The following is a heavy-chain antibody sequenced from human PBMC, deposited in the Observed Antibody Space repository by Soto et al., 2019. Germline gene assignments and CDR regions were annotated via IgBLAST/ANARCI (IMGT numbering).Heavy chain of an antibody. D-gene: IGHD3-3*01. Sequence: AGGSLRLSCTASGFTFGDYSMSWFRQAPGKGLEWVGFIRSKGNGGTTEYAASVKGRFAISRDDSKSIAYLQMNSLKTEDTAVYYCTRDEDDFWSGYWFDPWGQGTLVTVSS. CDR1: GFTFGDYS. J-gene: IGHJ5*02. CDR2: IRSKGNGGTT. V-gene: IGHV3-49*03. CDR3: TRDEDDFWSGYWFDP.